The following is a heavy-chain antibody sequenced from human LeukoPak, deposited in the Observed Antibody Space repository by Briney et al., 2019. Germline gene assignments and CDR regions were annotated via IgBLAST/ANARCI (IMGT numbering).Heavy chain of an antibody. Sequence: ASVKVSCKASGYIFANYGLSWARQAPGQGLEWMAWISAYNGDRKYAQKYQGRISMTTDTSTSTASMELRSLTSDDTAMYYCARDVVVASGARTLDVWGQGTMVTVSS. V-gene: IGHV1-18*01. D-gene: IGHD2-15*01. CDR1: GYIFANYG. CDR2: ISAYNGDR. J-gene: IGHJ3*01. CDR3: ARDVVVASGARTLDV.